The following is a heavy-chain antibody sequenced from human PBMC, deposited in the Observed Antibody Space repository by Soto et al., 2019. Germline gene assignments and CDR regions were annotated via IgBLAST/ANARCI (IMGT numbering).Heavy chain of an antibody. J-gene: IGHJ3*02. CDR3: AASPDPLRFLEWLPDAFDI. D-gene: IGHD3-3*01. CDR2: IVVGSGNT. V-gene: IGHV1-58*02. CDR1: GFTFTSSA. Sequence: SVKVSCKASGFTFTSSAMQWVRQARGQRLEWIGWIVVGSGNTNYAQKFQERVTITRDMSTSTAYMELSSLRSEDTAVYYCAASPDPLRFLEWLPDAFDIWGQGTMVTVS.